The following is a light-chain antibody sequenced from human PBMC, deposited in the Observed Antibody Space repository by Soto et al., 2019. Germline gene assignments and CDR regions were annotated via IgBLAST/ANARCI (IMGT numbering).Light chain of an antibody. CDR3: QQYGSSRTWT. CDR2: GAS. V-gene: IGKV3-20*01. CDR1: QSVSSSY. J-gene: IGKJ1*01. Sequence: EIVLPQSPGTLSLSPGERATLSCRASQSVSSSYLAWYQQKPGQAPRLPIYGASSRATGIPDRFSGSGSGTDFTLTISRLEPEDFAVYYCQQYGSSRTWTFGQGTKVEIK.